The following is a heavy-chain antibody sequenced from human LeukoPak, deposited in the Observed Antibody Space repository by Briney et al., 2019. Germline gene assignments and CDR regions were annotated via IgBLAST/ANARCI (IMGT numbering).Heavy chain of an antibody. CDR2: IYYSGSA. J-gene: IGHJ4*02. CDR1: GGSISSYY. Sequence: PSETLSLTCTVSGGSISSYYWSWIRQPPGKGLEWIGYIYYSGSANYNPSLKSRVTISVDTSKNQFSLKLSSVTAATTAVYYCASGSLLPRYWGQGTLVTVSS. CDR3: ASGSLLPRY. V-gene: IGHV4-59*08. D-gene: IGHD3-10*01.